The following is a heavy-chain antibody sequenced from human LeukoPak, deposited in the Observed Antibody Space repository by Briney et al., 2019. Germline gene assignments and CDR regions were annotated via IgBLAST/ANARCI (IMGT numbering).Heavy chain of an antibody. D-gene: IGHD2-2*01. V-gene: IGHV1-18*01. CDR2: IGAYNGNT. CDR1: GYTFTSYG. CDR3: AREYIVVVPAASYYMDV. Sequence: ASVKVSCKASGYTFTSYGISWVRQAPGQGLEWMGWIGAYNGNTNYAQKLQGRVTMTTDTSTSTAYMELRSLRSDDTAVYYCAREYIVVVPAASYYMDVWGKGTTVTVSS. J-gene: IGHJ6*03.